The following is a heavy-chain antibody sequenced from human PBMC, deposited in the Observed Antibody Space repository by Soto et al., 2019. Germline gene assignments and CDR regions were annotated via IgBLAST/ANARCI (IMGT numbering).Heavy chain of an antibody. V-gene: IGHV3-23*03. D-gene: IGHD2-15*01. CDR2: IDLSGTMT. CDR1: VFSFRDYS. Sequence: PGLSLRLSCAASVFSFRDYSINCVLQTPGKVFEWVAFIDLSGTMTDYRDSVKGRFIVSKDKSMKTVYLQMNSLRVEDTAIYYCTKDRVPDGIYSFEFWGQGALVTISS. J-gene: IGHJ4*02. CDR3: TKDRVPDGIYSFEF.